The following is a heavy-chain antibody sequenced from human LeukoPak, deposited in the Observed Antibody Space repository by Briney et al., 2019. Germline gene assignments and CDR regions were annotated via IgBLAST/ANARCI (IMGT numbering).Heavy chain of an antibody. J-gene: IGHJ4*02. Sequence: SVKVSCTASGGTLSSYAISWVRQAPGQGLEWMGGIIPIFGTANYAQKFQGRVTITADESTSTAYMELSSLRSEDTAVYYCARDKFAAAGSNPYFDYWGQGTLVTVSS. V-gene: IGHV1-69*13. CDR1: GGTLSSYA. D-gene: IGHD6-13*01. CDR3: ARDKFAAAGSNPYFDY. CDR2: IIPIFGTA.